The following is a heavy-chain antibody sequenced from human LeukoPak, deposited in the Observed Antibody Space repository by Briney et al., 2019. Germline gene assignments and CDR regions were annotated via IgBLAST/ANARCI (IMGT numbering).Heavy chain of an antibody. Sequence: SETLSLTCTVSGGSTSSSSYYWGWIRQPPGKGLEWIGSIYYSGSTYYNPSLKSRVTISVDTSKNQFSLKLSSVTAADTAVYYCARKKPGIAAAGQNYYYYYMDVWGKGTTVTVSS. CDR1: GGSTSSSSYY. CDR3: ARKKPGIAAAGQNYYYYYMDV. D-gene: IGHD6-13*01. CDR2: IYYSGST. J-gene: IGHJ6*03. V-gene: IGHV4-39*01.